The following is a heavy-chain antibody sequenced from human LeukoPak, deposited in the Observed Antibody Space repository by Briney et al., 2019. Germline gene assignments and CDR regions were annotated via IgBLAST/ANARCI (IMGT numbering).Heavy chain of an antibody. CDR2: IFYSGTT. D-gene: IGHD5-24*01. CDR1: GGSISSSTYY. V-gene: IGHV4-39*02. J-gene: IGHJ4*02. Sequence: PSETLSLTCTVPGGSISSSTYYWGWIRQPPGKGLEWIGSIFYSGTTYYNPSLKSRVTISVDTSRNQFSLKLSSVTAADTAVYFCARDRDGYNIVYFDYWGQGTLVTVSS. CDR3: ARDRDGYNIVYFDY.